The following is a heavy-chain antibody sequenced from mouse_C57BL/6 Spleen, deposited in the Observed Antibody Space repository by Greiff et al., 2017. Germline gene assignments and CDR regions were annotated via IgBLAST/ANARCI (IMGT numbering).Heavy chain of an antibody. CDR2: IHPNSGST. CDR1: GYTFTSYW. V-gene: IGHV1-64*01. D-gene: IGHD1-1*01. J-gene: IGHJ2*01. Sequence: QVQLQQPGAELVKPGASVKLSCKASGYTFTSYWMHWVKQRPGQGLEWIGMIHPNSGSTNYNEKFKSKATLTVDKSSSTAYMQLSSLASEDSAVYYCARSYVYCYGSPHFDGWGQGTTLTVSS. CDR3: ARSYVYCYGSPHFDG.